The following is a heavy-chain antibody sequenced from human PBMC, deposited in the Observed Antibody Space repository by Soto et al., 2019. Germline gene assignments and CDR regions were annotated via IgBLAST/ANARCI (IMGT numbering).Heavy chain of an antibody. J-gene: IGHJ3*02. V-gene: IGHV1-8*01. CDR1: GYTFTCYD. Sequence: QVQLVQSGAEVKKPGASVKVSCQASGYTFTCYDINWVRQTSGQGLEWMGWMNPNSGNTGYAQKFQDRVTMTRSTSITTADLELSRLRSEDTAVYYCAKRRGYESGGKDAFDIWGQGTVVTVSS. D-gene: IGHD3-10*01. CDR2: MNPNSGNT. CDR3: AKRRGYESGGKDAFDI.